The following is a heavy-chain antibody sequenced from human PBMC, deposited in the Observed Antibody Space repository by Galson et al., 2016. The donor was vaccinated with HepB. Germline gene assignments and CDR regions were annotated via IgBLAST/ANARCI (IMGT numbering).Heavy chain of an antibody. V-gene: IGHV6-1*01. J-gene: IGHJ6*02. CDR2: TYYRSKWYN. D-gene: IGHD2-15*01. CDR1: GDSVSSNSAA. Sequence: CAISGDSVSSNSAAWNWIRQSPSRGLERLGRTYYRSKWYNDYALSAKSRTTINPATSKNQYSLHLPSVTPEDTDVYYCAREPGHCSGGSCYSGGMDVWGQGTTVTVSS. CDR3: AREPGHCSGGSCYSGGMDV.